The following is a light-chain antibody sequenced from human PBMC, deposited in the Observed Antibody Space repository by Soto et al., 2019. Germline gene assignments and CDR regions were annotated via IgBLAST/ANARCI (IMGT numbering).Light chain of an antibody. V-gene: IGKV3-20*01. CDR1: QSVSSSY. J-gene: IGKJ5*01. Sequence: SPGTLSLSPGERATLSCRASQSVSSSYLAWYQQKPGQAPRLLIYGASSRATGIPDRFSGSGSGTDFTLTISRLEPEDFAVYYCQQYGSSPSGTFGQGTRLEIK. CDR3: QQYGSSPSGT. CDR2: GAS.